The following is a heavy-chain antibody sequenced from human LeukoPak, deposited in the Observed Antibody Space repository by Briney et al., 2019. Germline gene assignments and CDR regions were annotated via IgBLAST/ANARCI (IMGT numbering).Heavy chain of an antibody. CDR2: IYYSGST. D-gene: IGHD3-22*01. Sequence: PSETLSLTCTVSGGSISSSSYYWGWIRQPPGKGLEWIGSIYYSGSTYYNPSLKSRVTISVDTSKNQLSLKLSSVTAADTAVYYCARAFAYYYDSSGYYPFDYWGQGTLVTVSS. V-gene: IGHV4-39*07. J-gene: IGHJ4*02. CDR3: ARAFAYYYDSSGYYPFDY. CDR1: GGSISSSSYY.